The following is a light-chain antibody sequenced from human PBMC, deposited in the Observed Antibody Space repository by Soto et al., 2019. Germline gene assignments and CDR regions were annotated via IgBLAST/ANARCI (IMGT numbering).Light chain of an antibody. Sequence: QSALTQPASVSGSPGQSITISCTGTSSDVGGYNYVSWYQQHPGKAPKLMIKEVSNRASGVSNCFSGSTSGNTASLLPSGPQSEDEADYYCCSYTSSSTCVFGGGTKLTVL. CDR2: EVS. CDR1: SSDVGGYNY. J-gene: IGLJ3*02. CDR3: CSYTSSSTCV. V-gene: IGLV2-14*01.